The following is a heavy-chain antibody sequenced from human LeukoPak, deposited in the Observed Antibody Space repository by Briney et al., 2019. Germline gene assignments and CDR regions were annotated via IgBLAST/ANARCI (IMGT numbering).Heavy chain of an antibody. Sequence: GGSLRLPYAACGFTFNNDWLPGVRQAPGKGLEWVGLIKSKAEGGTADFGAPVKGRFAISRDDSKNTLYLQMNSLKIEDTAVYYCATGLGSMYALSHWGQGTLVTVSS. D-gene: IGHD2-8*01. CDR3: ATGLGSMYALSH. CDR1: GFTFNNDW. J-gene: IGHJ4*02. CDR2: IKSKAEGGTA. V-gene: IGHV3-15*01.